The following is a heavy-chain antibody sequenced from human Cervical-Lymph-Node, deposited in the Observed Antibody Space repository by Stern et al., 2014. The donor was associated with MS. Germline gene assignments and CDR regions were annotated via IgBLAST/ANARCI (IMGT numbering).Heavy chain of an antibody. CDR1: GFTFSSYG. CDR2: ISYDGNHK. V-gene: IGHV3-30*03. J-gene: IGHJ4*02. D-gene: IGHD2-8*01. Sequence: VHLVESGGAVVQPGRSLRLSCAASGFTFSSYGMHWVRQAPGKGLEWVTVISYDGNHKYYAASVKGRFTISRDNSKNTLHLQMNSVTPDDTDIYYCARDYEDTSMLFDHWGQGTLVTVSS. CDR3: ARDYEDTSMLFDH.